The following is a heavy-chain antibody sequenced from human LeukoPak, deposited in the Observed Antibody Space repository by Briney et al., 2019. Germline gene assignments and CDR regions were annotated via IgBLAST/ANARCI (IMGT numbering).Heavy chain of an antibody. V-gene: IGHV4-34*01. J-gene: IGHJ5*02. D-gene: IGHD3-3*01. CDR3: ARGAIVAFYDFWSGYYTGFDP. CDR1: GGSFSGYY. CDR2: INHSGST. Sequence: SETLSLTCAVYGGSFSGYYWSWIRQPPGKGLEWIGEINHSGSTNYNPSLKSRVTISVDTSKNQFSLKLSSVTAADTAVYYCARGAIVAFYDFWSGYYTGFDPGGQETLVTVSS.